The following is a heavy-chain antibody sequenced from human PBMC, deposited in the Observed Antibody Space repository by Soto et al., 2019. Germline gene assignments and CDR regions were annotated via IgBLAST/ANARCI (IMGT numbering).Heavy chain of an antibody. V-gene: IGHV1-69*02. D-gene: IGHD2-8*02. Sequence: QVQLVQSGAEVKKPGSSVKVSCKASGGTFSSDTISWVRQAPGQGLEWMGRIIPIVTIVTYEPKFQASLTITADKSTSPASMELSSLRSDEMAVYYCARTERTPLVHDSWGQGTLVTVSS. CDR2: IIPIVTIV. J-gene: IGHJ5*01. CDR3: ARTERTPLVHDS. CDR1: GGTFSSDT.